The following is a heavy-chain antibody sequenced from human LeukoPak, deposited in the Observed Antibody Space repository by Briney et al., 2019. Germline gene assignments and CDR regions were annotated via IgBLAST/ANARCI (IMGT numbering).Heavy chain of an antibody. Sequence: GGSLRLSCAASGFTFSSYAMSWVRQAPGKGLEWVSAISGSGGSTYYADTVKGRFTISRDNSKNTLYPQMNSLRAEDTAVYYCAKDTYYYGSGSPGDYWGQGTLVTVSS. D-gene: IGHD3-10*01. CDR3: AKDTYYYGSGSPGDY. J-gene: IGHJ4*02. CDR1: GFTFSSYA. CDR2: ISGSGGST. V-gene: IGHV3-23*01.